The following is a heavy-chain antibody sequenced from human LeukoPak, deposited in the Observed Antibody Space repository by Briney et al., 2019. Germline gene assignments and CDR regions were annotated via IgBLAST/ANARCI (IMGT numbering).Heavy chain of an antibody. V-gene: IGHV3-9*03. CDR3: AKGYCSSTSCSTFDY. CDR1: GFTFDDYA. D-gene: IGHD2-2*01. J-gene: IGHJ4*02. Sequence: PGRSLRLSCAASGFTFDDYAMHWVRQAPGKGLEWVSGISWNSGSIGYADSVKGRFTISRDNAKNSLYLQMNSLRAEDMALYYCAKGYCSSTSCSTFDYWGQGTLVTVSS. CDR2: ISWNSGSI.